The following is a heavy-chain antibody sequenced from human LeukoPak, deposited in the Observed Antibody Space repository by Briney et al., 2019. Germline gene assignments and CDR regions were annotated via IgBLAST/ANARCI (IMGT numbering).Heavy chain of an antibody. V-gene: IGHV4-59*01. J-gene: IGHJ6*03. CDR2: IYYSGST. CDR3: AREADFLWGSFTYMDV. Sequence: PSETLSLTCTVSGGSISSDYWSWIRQPPGKGLEWIGNIYYSGSTTYNPSLKGRVTIFLDSSKNHFSLKLNSVTAADTAVYYCAREADFLWGSFTYMDVWGKGTTVTVSS. CDR1: GGSISSDY. D-gene: IGHD3-16*01.